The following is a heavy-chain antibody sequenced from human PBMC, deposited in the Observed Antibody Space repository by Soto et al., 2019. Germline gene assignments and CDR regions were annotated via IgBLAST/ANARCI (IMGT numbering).Heavy chain of an antibody. D-gene: IGHD3-3*01. Sequence: GASVKVSCKASGYTFSSYGVTWVRQAPGQGLEWMGWISGYNGNTKDAQKFQDRVTMTTDTSTSTAYMELRSLISDDTAVYYCTRGYDFWSAYQTSDYWGQGPLVTVSS. CDR3: TRGYDFWSAYQTSDY. V-gene: IGHV1-18*01. J-gene: IGHJ4*02. CDR2: ISGYNGNT. CDR1: GYTFSSYG.